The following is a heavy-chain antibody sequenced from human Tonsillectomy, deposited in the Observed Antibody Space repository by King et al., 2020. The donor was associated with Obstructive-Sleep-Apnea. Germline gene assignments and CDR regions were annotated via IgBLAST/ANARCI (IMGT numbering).Heavy chain of an antibody. D-gene: IGHD4-17*01. J-gene: IGHJ2*01. CDR2: ITSDGSTR. Sequence: VQLVESGGGLVQPGGSLRLSCVASGFTFSTHSMNWVRQAPGKGLEWVAHITSDGSTRFYADSLKGRFTISRDNGKKSLYLKMNSLRDEDTAVYYCARLVDDYGDYVNWFFDLWGRGTLVTVSS. V-gene: IGHV3-48*02. CDR1: GFTFSTHS. CDR3: ARLVDDYGDYVNWFFDL.